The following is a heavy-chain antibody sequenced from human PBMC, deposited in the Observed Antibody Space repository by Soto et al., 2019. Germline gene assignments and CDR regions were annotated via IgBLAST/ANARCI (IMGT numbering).Heavy chain of an antibody. CDR2: IKSKTDGGTT. Sequence: EVQLVESGGGLVKPGGSLRLSCAASGFTFSNAWMSWVRQAPGKGLEWVGRIKSKTDGGTTDYAAPVKGRFTISRDDSKNTLYLQMNSLTTEDTAVYSCTTAIAAAGTYLIHYYFYCYRDVLGKGTTVTVSS. CDR3: TTAIAAAGTYLIHYYFYCYRDV. D-gene: IGHD6-13*01. CDR1: GFTFSNAW. V-gene: IGHV3-15*01. J-gene: IGHJ6*03.